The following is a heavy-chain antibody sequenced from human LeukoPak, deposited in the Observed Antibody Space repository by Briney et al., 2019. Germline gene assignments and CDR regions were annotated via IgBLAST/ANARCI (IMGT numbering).Heavy chain of an antibody. CDR2: INHSGST. CDR1: GGSFSGYY. J-gene: IGHJ6*02. Sequence: PSETLSLTCAVYGGSFSGYYWSWIRQPPGKGLEWIGEINHSGSTNYNPSLKSRVTISVDTSKNQFSLKLSSVTAADTAVYYCARVRGYSYGMGSYYYYYGMDVWGQGTTVTVSS. D-gene: IGHD5-18*01. V-gene: IGHV4-34*01. CDR3: ARVRGYSYGMGSYYYYYGMDV.